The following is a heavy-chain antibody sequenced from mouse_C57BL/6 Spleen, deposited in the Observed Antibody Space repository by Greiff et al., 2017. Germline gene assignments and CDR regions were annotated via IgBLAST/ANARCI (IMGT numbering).Heavy chain of an antibody. CDR2: INPNNGGT. D-gene: IGHD1-1*01. Sequence: EVQLQQSGPELVKPGASVKISCKASGYTFTDYYMNWVKQSHGKSLEWIGDINPNNGGTSYNQKFKGKATLTVDKSSSTAYMELRSLTSEDSAVYYCARGDYYYGSSSGFAYWGQGTLVTVSA. J-gene: IGHJ3*01. V-gene: IGHV1-26*01. CDR1: GYTFTDYY. CDR3: ARGDYYYGSSSGFAY.